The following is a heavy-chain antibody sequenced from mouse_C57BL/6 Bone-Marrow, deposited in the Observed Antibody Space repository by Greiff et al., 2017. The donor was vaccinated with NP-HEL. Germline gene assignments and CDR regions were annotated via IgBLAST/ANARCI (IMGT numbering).Heavy chain of an antibody. CDR2: ISNGGGST. V-gene: IGHV5-12*01. D-gene: IGHD2-1*01. J-gene: IGHJ3*01. CDR1: GFTFSDYY. Sequence: EVQLVESGGGLVQPGGSLKLSCAASGFTFSDYYMYWVRQTPEKRLEWVAYISNGGGSTYYPDTVKGRFTIPRDNAKNTLYLQMSRLKSEDTAMDYCARHGNYVPEFAYWGKGTLVTVSA. CDR3: ARHGNYVPEFAY.